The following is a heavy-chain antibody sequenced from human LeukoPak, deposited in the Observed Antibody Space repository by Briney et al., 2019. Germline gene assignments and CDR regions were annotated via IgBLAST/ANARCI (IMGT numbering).Heavy chain of an antibody. CDR1: GYTFTGYY. CDR2: INPNSGGT. CDR3: ARDRGCSGGSCYSYYYYMDV. V-gene: IGHV1-2*02. D-gene: IGHD2-15*01. J-gene: IGHJ6*03. Sequence: ASVKVSCKASGYTFTGYYIHWVRQAPGQGLEWMGWINPNSGGTNYAQKFQGRVTMTRDTSISTAYMDLSRLRSDDTAVYYCARDRGCSGGSCYSYYYYMDVWGKGTTVTVSS.